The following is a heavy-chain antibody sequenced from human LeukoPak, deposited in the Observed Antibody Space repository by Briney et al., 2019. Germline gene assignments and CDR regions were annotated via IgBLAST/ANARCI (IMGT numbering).Heavy chain of an antibody. Sequence: GGSLRLSCAASGFTFSSYGMHWVRQAPGKGLEWVAVIWYDGSNKYYADSVKGQFTISRDNSKNTLYLQMNSLRAEDTAVYYCARDRMVRGVTNWFDPWGQGTLVTVSS. J-gene: IGHJ5*02. CDR3: ARDRMVRGVTNWFDP. V-gene: IGHV3-33*01. CDR1: GFTFSSYG. CDR2: IWYDGSNK. D-gene: IGHD3-10*01.